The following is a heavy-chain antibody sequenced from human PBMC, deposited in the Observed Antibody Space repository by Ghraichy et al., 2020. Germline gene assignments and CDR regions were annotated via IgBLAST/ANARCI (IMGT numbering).Heavy chain of an antibody. CDR2: IYHSGST. Sequence: SETLSLTCAVSGGSISSGGYSWSWIRQPPGKGLEWIGYIYHSGSTYYNPSLKSRVTISVDRSKNQFSLKLSSVTAADTAVYYCARGDETSYDEWGQGTLVTVSS. CDR3: ARGDETSYDE. CDR1: GGSISSGGYS. V-gene: IGHV4-30-2*01. J-gene: IGHJ4*02. D-gene: IGHD3-16*01.